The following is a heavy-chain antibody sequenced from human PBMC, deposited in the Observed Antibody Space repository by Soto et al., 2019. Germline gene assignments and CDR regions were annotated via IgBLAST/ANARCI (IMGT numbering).Heavy chain of an antibody. Sequence: GSLRLSCAASGFTFSSYSMNWVRQAPGKGLEWVSSISSSSSYIYYADSVKGRFTISRDNAKNSLYLQMNSLRAEDTAVYYCARGQGSGYPGDGAFDIWGQGTMVTVSS. J-gene: IGHJ3*02. CDR2: ISSSSSYI. D-gene: IGHD5-12*01. CDR3: ARGQGSGYPGDGAFDI. V-gene: IGHV3-21*01. CDR1: GFTFSSYS.